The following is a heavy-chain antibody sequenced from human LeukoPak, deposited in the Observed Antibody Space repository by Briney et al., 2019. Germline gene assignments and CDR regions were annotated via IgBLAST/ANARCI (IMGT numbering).Heavy chain of an antibody. CDR1: GGSISSYY. J-gene: IGHJ4*02. D-gene: IGHD5-12*01. Sequence: SETLSLTSPVSGGSISSYYWSWIRQPPGKGLEWIGYIYYSGSTNYNPSLKSRVTMSVDTSKNQFSLKLSTVTAADTAVYYCARRLGGYNYWGQGTLVTVSS. CDR3: ARRLGGYNY. CDR2: IYYSGST. V-gene: IGHV4-59*08.